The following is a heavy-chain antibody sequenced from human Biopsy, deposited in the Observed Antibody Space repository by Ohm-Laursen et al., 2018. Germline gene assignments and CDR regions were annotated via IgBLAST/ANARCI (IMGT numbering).Heavy chain of an antibody. CDR1: GGSISRSSYY. CDR3: ARTPRDSFWSGSYKRGLWFDP. V-gene: IGHV4-61*01. D-gene: IGHD3-3*01. Sequence: SDTLSLTCSVSGGSISRSSYYWTWIRQPPGKGLEWIGHVYNGGITNYNPSLKSRVTISKDTSKNQFSLQVNSVTAADTAVYYCARTPRDSFWSGSYKRGLWFDPRGQGALVTVSS. J-gene: IGHJ5*02. CDR2: VYNGGIT.